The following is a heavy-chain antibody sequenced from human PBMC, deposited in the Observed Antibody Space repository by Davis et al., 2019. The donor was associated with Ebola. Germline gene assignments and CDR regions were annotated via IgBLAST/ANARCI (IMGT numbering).Heavy chain of an antibody. D-gene: IGHD2-15*01. Sequence: PGGSLRLSCVASGFTFSSYGLHWVRQAPGKGLEWVTLISHDGSNEHYAESLRGRFTVSRDNSKNTLYLQLSGLRPDDTALYFCARGGWSRDALDIWGQGTMVTVSS. CDR3: ARGGWSRDALDI. CDR2: ISHDGSNE. J-gene: IGHJ3*02. CDR1: GFTFSSYG. V-gene: IGHV3-30*04.